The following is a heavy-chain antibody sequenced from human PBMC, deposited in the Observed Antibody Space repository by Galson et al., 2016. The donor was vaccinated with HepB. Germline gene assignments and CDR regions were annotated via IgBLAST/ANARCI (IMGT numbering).Heavy chain of an antibody. J-gene: IGHJ4*02. CDR1: GFTFSSYA. V-gene: IGHV3-23*01. Sequence: SLRLSCAASGFTFSSYAMSWVRQAPGKGLEWVSAISGSGGSTYYADSVKGRFTISRDNSKNTLYLQMNSLRAEDTAVYYCAKSVLEYDILTGYYRRGADYWGQGALVTVSS. CDR3: AKSVLEYDILTGYYRRGADY. CDR2: ISGSGGST. D-gene: IGHD3-9*01.